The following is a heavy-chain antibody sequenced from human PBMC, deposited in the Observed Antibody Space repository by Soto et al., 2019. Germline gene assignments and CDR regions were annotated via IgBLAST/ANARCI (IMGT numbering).Heavy chain of an antibody. CDR3: AQEAEGYGSGSYFAY. CDR2: ISANGGKI. CDR1: GFTFSSFA. J-gene: IGHJ4*02. Sequence: EVQLLESGGGLVQPGRSLRLSCAASGFTFSSFAMSWVRQTPGKGLEWVSTISANGGKINYASSVKGRFTISRDSSKNTLFLQMNSLRAEDTALYDCAQEAEGYGSGSYFAYWGQGTLVTVSS. D-gene: IGHD3-10*01. V-gene: IGHV3-23*01.